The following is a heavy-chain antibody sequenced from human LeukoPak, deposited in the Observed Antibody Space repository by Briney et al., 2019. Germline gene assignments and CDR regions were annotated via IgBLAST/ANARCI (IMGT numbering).Heavy chain of an antibody. Sequence: PGGSLRLSCAASRFTFNSYGMHWVRQAPGKGLEWVAVIWYDGSNKFYADSVRGRFTISRDNSKNTLYLQMNSLRVEDTAVYYCARDKFGGSSSLIDYWGQGTLVTVSS. J-gene: IGHJ4*02. CDR3: ARDKFGGSSSLIDY. CDR1: RFTFNSYG. CDR2: IWYDGSNK. D-gene: IGHD6-13*01. V-gene: IGHV3-33*08.